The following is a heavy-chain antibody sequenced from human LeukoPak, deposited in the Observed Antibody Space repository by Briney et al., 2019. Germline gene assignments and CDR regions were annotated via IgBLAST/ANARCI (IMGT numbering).Heavy chain of an antibody. D-gene: IGHD3-22*01. CDR2: ISAYNGNT. Sequence: GASVKVSCKASGCTFTSYGISWVRQAPGQGLEWMGWISAYNGNTNYAQKLQGRVTMTTDTSTSTAYMELRSLRSDDTAVYYCARDSASDYYDSSGYSQKNFDYWGQGTLVTVSS. CDR1: GCTFTSYG. J-gene: IGHJ4*02. V-gene: IGHV1-18*01. CDR3: ARDSASDYYDSSGYSQKNFDY.